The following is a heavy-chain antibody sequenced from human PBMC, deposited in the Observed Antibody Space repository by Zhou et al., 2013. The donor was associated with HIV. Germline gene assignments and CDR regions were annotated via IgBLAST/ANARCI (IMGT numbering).Heavy chain of an antibody. CDR1: GGPFTSYA. CDR3: ARGAVFNYYYYYMDV. J-gene: IGHJ6*03. CDR2: IIPIMGTV. V-gene: IGHV1-69*11. D-gene: IGHD2-21*01. Sequence: QVRLVQSGAEVKKPGSSVKVSCKASGGPFTSYAFSWVRQAPGQGLEWMGRIIPIMGTVDYAQKFQDRVSFTADESTNIAYMELTSLTSDDTAVYYCARGAVFNYYYYYMDVWGKGTTVTVSS.